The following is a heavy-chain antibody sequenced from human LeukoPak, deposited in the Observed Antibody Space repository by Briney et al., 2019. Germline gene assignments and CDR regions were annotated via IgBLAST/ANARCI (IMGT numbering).Heavy chain of an antibody. CDR1: GYSFPSYG. Sequence: SVNVSCKASGYSFPSYGISWVRQAPGQGLEWMGGIIPIFGTANYAQKFQGRVTITADESTSTAYMELSSLRSEDTAVYYCARSPPDLAARIDYWGQGTLVTVSS. CDR3: ARSPPDLAARIDY. V-gene: IGHV1-69*13. D-gene: IGHD6-6*01. J-gene: IGHJ4*02. CDR2: IIPIFGTA.